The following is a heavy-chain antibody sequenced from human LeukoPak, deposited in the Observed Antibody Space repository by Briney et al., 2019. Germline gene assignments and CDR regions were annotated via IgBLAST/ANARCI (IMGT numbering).Heavy chain of an antibody. D-gene: IGHD3-10*01. V-gene: IGHV1-18*04. J-gene: IGHJ4*02. CDR1: GYTFTSYG. Sequence: ASVKVSCKASGYTFTSYGISWVRQAPGQGLEWMGWISAYNGNTNYAQKLQGRVTMTTDTSTSTAYMELRSLRSDDTAVYYCASDLSGRWITMVRGVISPFDYWGQGTLVTVSS. CDR3: ASDLSGRWITMVRGVISPFDY. CDR2: ISAYNGNT.